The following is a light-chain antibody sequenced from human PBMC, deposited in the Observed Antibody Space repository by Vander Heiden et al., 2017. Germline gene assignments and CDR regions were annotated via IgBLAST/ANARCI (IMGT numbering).Light chain of an antibody. Sequence: SYELTQAPSVSVSPGQTASITCSGDKLGDNYACWYQQKPGQPPVVVIYQDRKRPSGIPGRFSGSNSGNTATLTISGTQAMDEADYYCQAWDSSIGWVFGGGTKLTVL. V-gene: IGLV3-1*01. CDR2: QDR. J-gene: IGLJ3*02. CDR3: QAWDSSIGWV. CDR1: KLGDNY.